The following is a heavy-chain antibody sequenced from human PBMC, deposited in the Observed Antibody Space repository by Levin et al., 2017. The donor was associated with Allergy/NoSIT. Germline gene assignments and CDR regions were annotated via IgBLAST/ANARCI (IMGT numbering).Heavy chain of an antibody. CDR2: INHSGST. CDR1: GGSFSGYY. D-gene: IGHD3-10*01. Sequence: PSETLSLTCAVYGGSFSGYYWSWIRQPPGKGLEWIGEINHSGSTNYNPSLKSRVTISVDTSKNQFSLKLSSVTAADTAVYYCARGQNYGSGKANFDYWGQGTLVTVSS. V-gene: IGHV4-34*01. CDR3: ARGQNYGSGKANFDY. J-gene: IGHJ4*02.